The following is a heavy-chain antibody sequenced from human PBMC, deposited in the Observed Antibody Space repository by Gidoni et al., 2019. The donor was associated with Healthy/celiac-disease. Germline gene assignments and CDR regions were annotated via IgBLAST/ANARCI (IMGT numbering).Heavy chain of an antibody. Sequence: EVQLVESGGGLVKPGGSLRLSCAASGFTFSSYSMNWVRQAPGKGLEWVSSISSSSSYIYYADSVKGRFTISRDNAKNSLYLQMNSLRAEDTAVYYCAREVPAAHAFDIWGQGTMVTVSS. V-gene: IGHV3-21*01. J-gene: IGHJ3*02. CDR3: AREVPAAHAFDI. CDR1: GFTFSSYS. CDR2: ISSSSSYI. D-gene: IGHD2-2*01.